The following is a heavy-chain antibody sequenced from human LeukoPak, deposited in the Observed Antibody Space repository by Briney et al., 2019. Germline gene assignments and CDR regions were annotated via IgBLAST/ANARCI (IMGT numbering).Heavy chain of an antibody. D-gene: IGHD1-26*01. CDR1: GFTFSDHC. Sequence: PGGSLRLSCAASGFTFSDHCMDWVRQAPGKGLEWVGRTRNKANSYTTEYAASVKGRFTISRDDSKNSLYLQMNSLKTEDTAVYYCARWELSHDAFDIWGQGTMVTVSS. CDR2: TRNKANSYTT. CDR3: ARWELSHDAFDI. J-gene: IGHJ3*02. V-gene: IGHV3-72*01.